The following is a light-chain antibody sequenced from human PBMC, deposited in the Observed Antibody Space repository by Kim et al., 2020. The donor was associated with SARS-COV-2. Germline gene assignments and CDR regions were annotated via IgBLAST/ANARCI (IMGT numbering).Light chain of an antibody. CDR2: QAS. CDR3: QQYHTHST. J-gene: IGKJ1*01. V-gene: IGKV1-5*03. Sequence: ANVGKKVTSTCGASQSVQMWLAWYQQIPGKAPKLLIHQASNLQSGVPSRFSGRGYGSEFTLTINSLQSGDFATYYCQQYHTHSTFGQGTKVDIK. CDR1: QSVQMW.